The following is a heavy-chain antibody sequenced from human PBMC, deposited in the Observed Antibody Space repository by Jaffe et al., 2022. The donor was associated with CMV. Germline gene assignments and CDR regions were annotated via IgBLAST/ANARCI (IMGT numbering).Heavy chain of an antibody. D-gene: IGHD3-22*01. J-gene: IGHJ6*03. Sequence: QVQLQQWGAGLLKPSETLSLTCAVYGGSFSGNYWSWIRQPPGKGLEWIGEINHSGSTNYNPSLKSRVTISVDTSKNQFSLKLSSVTAADTAVYNCARVQRGYSGANMDVWGKGTTVTVSS. CDR3: ARVQRGYSGANMDV. CDR2: INHSGST. V-gene: IGHV4-34*01. CDR1: GGSFSGNY.